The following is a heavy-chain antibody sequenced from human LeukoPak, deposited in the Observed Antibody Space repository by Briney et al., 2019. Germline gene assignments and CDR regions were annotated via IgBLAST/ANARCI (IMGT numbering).Heavy chain of an antibody. J-gene: IGHJ4*02. CDR2: INPNSGGT. V-gene: IGHV1-2*02. Sequence: ASVNVSCTASGYTFTGYYMHWVRQAPGQGLEWMGWINPNSGGTNYAQKFQGRVTMTRDTTISTAYMELSRLRSDDTAVYYCARPQGAIVVVPAAIGLDYWGQGTLVTVSS. CDR3: ARPQGAIVVVPAAIGLDY. D-gene: IGHD2-2*02. CDR1: GYTFTGYY.